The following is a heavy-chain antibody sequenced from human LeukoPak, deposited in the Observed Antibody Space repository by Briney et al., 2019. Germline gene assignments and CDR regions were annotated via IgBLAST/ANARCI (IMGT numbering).Heavy chain of an antibody. CDR1: GGTFNTYG. D-gene: IGHD6-13*01. CDR2: IIPIFGTA. CDR3: ARARGSSSWPRYDAFDI. J-gene: IGHJ3*02. Sequence: ASVKVSCKASGGTFNTYGITWVRQAPGQGLEWMGGIIPIFGTANYAQKFQGRVTITADKSTSTAYMELSSLRSQDTAVYYCARARGSSSWPRYDAFDIWGQGTMVTVSS. V-gene: IGHV1-69*06.